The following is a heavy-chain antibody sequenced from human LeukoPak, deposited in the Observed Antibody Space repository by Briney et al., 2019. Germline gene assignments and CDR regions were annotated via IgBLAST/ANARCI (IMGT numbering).Heavy chain of an antibody. Sequence: GGSLRLSCAASGFTFSSYAMSWVRQAPGKGLEWVSAISGSGGSTYYADSVKGRFTISRDNSKNTLYLQMNSLRAEDTAVYYCAKELRPYCSSTSCYYYYGMDVWGQGTTVTVSS. D-gene: IGHD2-2*01. CDR1: GFTFSSYA. CDR3: AKELRPYCSSTSCYYYYGMDV. V-gene: IGHV3-23*01. CDR2: ISGSGGST. J-gene: IGHJ6*02.